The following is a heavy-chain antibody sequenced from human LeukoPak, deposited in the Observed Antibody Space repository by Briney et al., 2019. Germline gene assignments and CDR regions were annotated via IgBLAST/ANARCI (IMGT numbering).Heavy chain of an antibody. Sequence: SETLSLTCADDGGSFSGYYWSWIRQPPGKGLEWIGEINHSGSTNYNPSLKSRVTRSVDTSKNQFSLKLSSVNAADTAVYYCASSPMLFYWGQGTLVTVSS. J-gene: IGHJ4*02. D-gene: IGHD2-2*01. CDR1: GGSFSGYY. CDR3: ASSPMLFY. V-gene: IGHV4-34*01. CDR2: INHSGST.